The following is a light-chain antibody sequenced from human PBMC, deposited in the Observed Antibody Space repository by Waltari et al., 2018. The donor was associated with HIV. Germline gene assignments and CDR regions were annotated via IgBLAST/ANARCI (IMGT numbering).Light chain of an antibody. J-gene: IGKJ1*01. CDR2: GAS. V-gene: IGKV3-15*01. CDR3: QQYNNWPPWT. CDR1: QSVSSN. Sequence: EIVLTQSPATLSVSPGERATLSCRASQSVSSNLAWYQQKPGQAPRLLIYGASTRATGIPARFSGSGSGTEFTRTISSLQSEDFAGYYCQQYNNWPPWTFGQGTKVEIK.